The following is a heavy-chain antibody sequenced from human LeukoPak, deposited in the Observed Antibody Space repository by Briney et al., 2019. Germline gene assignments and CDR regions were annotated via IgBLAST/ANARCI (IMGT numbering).Heavy chain of an antibody. CDR1: GFTFSRYW. CDR3: ATPYDFWSGYPDY. J-gene: IGHJ4*02. Sequence: GGSLRLSCAASGFTFSRYWMSWVRQAPGKGLEWVANIKEDGSEKYYVDSVKGRFTTSRDNAKKSLYLQMNSLRAEDTAVYYCATPYDFWSGYPDYWGQGTLVTVSS. D-gene: IGHD3-3*01. V-gene: IGHV3-7*01. CDR2: IKEDGSEK.